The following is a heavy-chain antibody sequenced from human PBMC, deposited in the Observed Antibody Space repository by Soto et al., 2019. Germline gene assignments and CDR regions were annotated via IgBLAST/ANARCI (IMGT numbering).Heavy chain of an antibody. J-gene: IGHJ5*02. Sequence: SVKVSCKASGGKFTSYAISWVRQAPGQGLEFMGGIVPLFGTTNYAHKFRGRVTVTADESTSTVYMEMSSLRSEDTAVYYCAKASGRSWYNWFDPWGQGTLVTVSS. D-gene: IGHD6-13*01. CDR2: IVPLFGTT. CDR3: AKASGRSWYNWFDP. V-gene: IGHV1-69*13. CDR1: GGKFTSYA.